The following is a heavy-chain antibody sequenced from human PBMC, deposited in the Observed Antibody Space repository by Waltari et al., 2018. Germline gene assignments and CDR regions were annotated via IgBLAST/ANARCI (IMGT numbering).Heavy chain of an antibody. Sequence: QVQLQESGPGLVKPSETLSLTCTVSGASINNYYWNGFRQPPGKELEWIGYIAYNGRTNYNPSLRSRITISVDTSKTQFSLKLSSVTAADTAVYYCARTYDFWSGYPLGNWGQGTLVTVSS. CDR3: ARTYDFWSGYPLGN. CDR2: IAYNGRT. CDR1: GASINNYY. V-gene: IGHV4-59*01. J-gene: IGHJ4*02. D-gene: IGHD3-3*01.